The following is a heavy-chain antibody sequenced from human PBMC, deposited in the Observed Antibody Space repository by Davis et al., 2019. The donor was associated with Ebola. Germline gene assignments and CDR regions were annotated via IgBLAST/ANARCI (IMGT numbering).Heavy chain of an antibody. J-gene: IGHJ4*02. Sequence: GESLKISCAASGFTFSSYWMHWVRQAPGKGLVWVSRINSDGSSTSYADSVKGRFTISRDNAKNTLYLQMNSLRAEDTAVYYCASFRVGGDYWGQGTLVTVSS. CDR1: GFTFSSYW. D-gene: IGHD3-16*01. V-gene: IGHV3-74*01. CDR2: INSDGSST. CDR3: ASFRVGGDY.